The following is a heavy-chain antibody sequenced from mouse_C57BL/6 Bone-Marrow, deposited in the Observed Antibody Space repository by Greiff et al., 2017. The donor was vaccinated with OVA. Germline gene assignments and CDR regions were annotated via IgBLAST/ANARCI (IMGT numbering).Heavy chain of an antibody. CDR1: GYTFTDYY. J-gene: IGHJ3*01. V-gene: IGHV1-26*01. D-gene: IGHD2-2*01. CDR3: ARSWLPFAY. Sequence: EVQLKESGPELVKPGASVKISCKASGYTFTDYYMNWVKQSHGKSLEWIGDINPNNGGTSYNQKFKGKATLTVDKSSSTAYMELRSLTSEDSAVYYCARSWLPFAYWGQGTLVTVSA. CDR2: INPNNGGT.